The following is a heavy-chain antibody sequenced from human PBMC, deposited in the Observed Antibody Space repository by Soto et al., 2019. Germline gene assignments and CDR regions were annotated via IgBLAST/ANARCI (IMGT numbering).Heavy chain of an antibody. J-gene: IGHJ4*02. D-gene: IGHD3-22*01. CDR3: ANGRYYYDSSGYFAY. V-gene: IGHV3-23*01. CDR2: ISGSGGST. Sequence: EVQLLESGGGLVQPGGSLRLSCAASGFTFSSYAMSWVRQAPGKGLEWVSAISGSGGSTYYADSVKGRFTISRDNSKNTLYMQMSSLRAEDTAVYYCANGRYYYDSSGYFAYWGQGTLVTVSS. CDR1: GFTFSSYA.